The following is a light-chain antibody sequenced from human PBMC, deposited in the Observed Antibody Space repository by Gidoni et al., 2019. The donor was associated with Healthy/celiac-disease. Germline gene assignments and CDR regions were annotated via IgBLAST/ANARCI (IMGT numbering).Light chain of an antibody. CDR2: AAS. V-gene: IGKV1-39*01. J-gene: IGKJ1*01. Sequence: DIQMTQSPSSLSASVGDRVTITCRASQSSSSYLHWYQQKPGNAPKLLIYAASSLQSGVPSRFSGSGSGTAFTLTISSLQPEDFATYYCQQSYSTPQTFGQGTKVEIK. CDR3: QQSYSTPQT. CDR1: QSSSSY.